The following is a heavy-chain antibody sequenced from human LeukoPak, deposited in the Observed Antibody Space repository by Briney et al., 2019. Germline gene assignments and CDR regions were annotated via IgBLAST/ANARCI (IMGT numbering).Heavy chain of an antibody. V-gene: IGHV3-30*19. J-gene: IGHJ4*02. Sequence: PGGSLRLSCAASGFNFFSYGMHWVRQAPGKGLEWVAAIWYDGNNKYYADSVKGRFTISRDNSKNTLYLQMNSLRAEDTAVYYCASTRPPQGYCSSTSCQMPHDYWGQGPLVTVSS. CDR1: GFNFFSYG. CDR3: ASTRPPQGYCSSTSCQMPHDY. CDR2: IWYDGNNK. D-gene: IGHD2-2*01.